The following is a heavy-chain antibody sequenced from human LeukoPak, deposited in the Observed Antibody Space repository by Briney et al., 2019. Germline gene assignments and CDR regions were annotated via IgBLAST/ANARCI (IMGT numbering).Heavy chain of an antibody. CDR1: GFTFSSYS. J-gene: IGHJ4*02. CDR3: AALVGATLAGVYYFDY. V-gene: IGHV3-48*01. D-gene: IGHD1-26*01. CDR2: IGGSTNTI. Sequence: GGSLRLSCAASGFTFSSYSMKWVRQAPGKGLEWVSYIGGSTNTIYYADSVKGRFTISRDNAKNSLYLQMNSLRAEDTAVYYCAALVGATLAGVYYFDYWGLGTLVTVSS.